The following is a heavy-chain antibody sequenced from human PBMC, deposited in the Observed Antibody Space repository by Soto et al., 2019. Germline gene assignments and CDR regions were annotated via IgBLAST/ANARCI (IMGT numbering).Heavy chain of an antibody. J-gene: IGHJ5*02. V-gene: IGHV3-21*01. Sequence: VGSLRLSCAASVFTFSSYSMNCVRHSPGKGLEWVSSISSSSSYIYYADSVKGRFTISRDNAKNSLYLQMNSLRAEDTAVYYCARGPYRGSGRNWFDPLCQGTLDIVCS. CDR1: VFTFSSYS. CDR2: ISSSSSYI. D-gene: IGHD3-10*01. CDR3: ARGPYRGSGRNWFDP.